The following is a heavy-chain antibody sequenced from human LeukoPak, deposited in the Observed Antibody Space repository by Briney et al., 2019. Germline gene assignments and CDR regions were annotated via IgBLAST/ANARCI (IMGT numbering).Heavy chain of an antibody. CDR3: ARDGLLQGAFDI. Sequence: SETLSLTCTVSGGSISSGDYYWSWIRQPPGKGLEWVGYIYYSGSTYYNPSLKSRVTISVDTSKNQFSLKLSSVTAADTAVYYCARDGLLQGAFDIWGQGTMVTVSS. CDR2: IYYSGST. CDR1: GGSISSGDYY. V-gene: IGHV4-30-4*08. J-gene: IGHJ3*02. D-gene: IGHD2-21*02.